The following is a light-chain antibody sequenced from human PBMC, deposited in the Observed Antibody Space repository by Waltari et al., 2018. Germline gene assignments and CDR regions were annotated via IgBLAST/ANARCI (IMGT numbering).Light chain of an antibody. CDR3: SSFTSSSTWV. V-gene: IGLV2-14*01. Sequence: QSALTQPASVSGSPGQSITIPCTGTTSALGGSNYVSWYQQHPGKAPKLMIYDVSSRPSGVSNRFSGSKSGNTASLIISGLQAEDEADYYCSSFTSSSTWVFGGGTKLTVL. CDR2: DVS. CDR1: TSALGGSNY. J-gene: IGLJ3*02.